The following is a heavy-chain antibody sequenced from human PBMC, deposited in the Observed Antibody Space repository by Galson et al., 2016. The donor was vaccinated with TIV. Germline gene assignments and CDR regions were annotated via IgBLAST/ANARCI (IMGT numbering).Heavy chain of an antibody. Sequence: SVKVSCKASGYTFTNYIMHWVRQAPGQRLEWMGWINPNSGDTKYAQKFQGRVTMTRDTSISTAYMELSRLRSDDTAVYYCARDSPHSGSYSWFDYWGQGTLVTVSS. CDR3: ARDSPHSGSYSWFDY. CDR1: GYTFTNYI. D-gene: IGHD1-26*01. CDR2: INPNSGDT. V-gene: IGHV1-2*02. J-gene: IGHJ4*02.